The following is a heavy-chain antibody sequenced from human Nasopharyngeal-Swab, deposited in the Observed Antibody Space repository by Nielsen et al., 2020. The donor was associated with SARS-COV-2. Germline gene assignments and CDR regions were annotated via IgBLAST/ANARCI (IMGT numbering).Heavy chain of an antibody. V-gene: IGHV3-9*01. J-gene: IGHJ6*02. D-gene: IGHD4-17*01. CDR2: ISWNIVSI. CDR1: GFTFDDYA. CDR3: ATLSDYGDYVRYYYGMDV. Sequence: SLKISCAASGFTFDDYAMHWVRQAPGKGLEWVSGISWNIVSIGYADSVKGRFTISRDNAKNSLYLQMNSLRAEDTALYYCATLSDYGDYVRYYYGMDVWGQGTTVTVSS.